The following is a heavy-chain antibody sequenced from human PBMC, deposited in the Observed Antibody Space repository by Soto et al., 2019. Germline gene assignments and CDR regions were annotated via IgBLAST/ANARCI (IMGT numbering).Heavy chain of an antibody. V-gene: IGHV3-7*01. CDR2: INQDGSEK. Sequence: EVQLVESGGGLVQPGGSLRLSCAASGFTFSSYWMSWVRQAPGKGLEWVANINQDGSEKYYVDSVKGRFTISRDNAKNSLYLQMDSLRAEDTAVYYCARDETYYYGSGPVGGQGTLVTVSS. J-gene: IGHJ4*02. D-gene: IGHD3-10*01. CDR3: ARDETYYYGSGPV. CDR1: GFTFSSYW.